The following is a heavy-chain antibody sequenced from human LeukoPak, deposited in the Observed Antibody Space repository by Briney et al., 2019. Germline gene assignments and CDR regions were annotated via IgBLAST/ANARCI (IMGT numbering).Heavy chain of an antibody. CDR3: ARGITYYYDSSGYYYGDAFDI. CDR1: GYTFTSYG. V-gene: IGHV1-18*01. D-gene: IGHD3-22*01. CDR2: ISAYNGNT. Sequence: GASVKVSCKASGYTFTSYGISWVRQAPGRGLEWMGWISAYNGNTNYAQKLQGRVTMTTDTSTSTAYMELRSLRSDNTAVYYCARGITYYYDSSGYYYGDAFDIWGQGTMVTVSS. J-gene: IGHJ3*02.